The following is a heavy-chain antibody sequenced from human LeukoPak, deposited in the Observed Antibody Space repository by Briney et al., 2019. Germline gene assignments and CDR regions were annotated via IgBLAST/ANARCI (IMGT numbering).Heavy chain of an antibody. J-gene: IGHJ4*02. D-gene: IGHD4-17*01. CDR2: INPNSGGT. CDR1: GYTFTSYG. Sequence: GASVKVSCKASGYTFTSYGISWVRQAPGQGLEWMGRINPNSGGTNYAQKFQGRVTMTRDTSISTAYMELSRMTSDGTAVYYCARAMEIYGDYVNYWGQGTLVTVSS. V-gene: IGHV1-2*06. CDR3: ARAMEIYGDYVNY.